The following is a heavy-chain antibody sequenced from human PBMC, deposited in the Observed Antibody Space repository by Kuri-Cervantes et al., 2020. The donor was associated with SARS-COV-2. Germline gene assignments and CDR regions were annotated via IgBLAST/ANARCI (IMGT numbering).Heavy chain of an antibody. CDR2: IHYNGNT. CDR3: ARGGGYQLLSDDAFDI. CDR1: GGSITNSY. V-gene: IGHV4-59*12. D-gene: IGHD2-2*01. J-gene: IGHJ3*02. Sequence: GSLRLSCTVSGGSITNSYWNWIRQPPGKGLEWIGYIHYNGNTNYNPSLKSRITMSVDTSKNQISLKLSSVTAADTAVYYCARGGGYQLLSDDAFDIWGQGTMVTVSS.